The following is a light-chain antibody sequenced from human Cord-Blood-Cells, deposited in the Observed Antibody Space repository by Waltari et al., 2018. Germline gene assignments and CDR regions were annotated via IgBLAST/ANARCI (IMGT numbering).Light chain of an antibody. CDR3: QQYYSYPFT. CDR2: AAS. Sequence: AIRITQSPSSLSASTGNRVTITCRASQSISSSLSWYQQKPGKAPKLLLYAASTLQSGVPSRFSGSGSGTDFTLTISCLQSEDFATYYCQQYYSYPFTFGPGTKVDIK. J-gene: IGKJ3*01. CDR1: QSISSS. V-gene: IGKV1-8*01.